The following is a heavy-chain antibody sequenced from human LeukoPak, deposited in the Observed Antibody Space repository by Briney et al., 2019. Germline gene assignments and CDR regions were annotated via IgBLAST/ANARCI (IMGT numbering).Heavy chain of an antibody. CDR3: ARVRYGELDV. CDR1: GFTFSSYA. CDR2: MSGSGGST. J-gene: IGHJ6*02. Sequence: GGSLRLSCAASGFTFSSYAMSWVRQAPGKGLEWVSSMSGSGGSTYYADSVKGRFAISRDDSKNTLYLQMNSLRAEDTAVYYCARVRYGELDVWGQGTTVTVSS. D-gene: IGHD4-17*01. V-gene: IGHV3-23*01.